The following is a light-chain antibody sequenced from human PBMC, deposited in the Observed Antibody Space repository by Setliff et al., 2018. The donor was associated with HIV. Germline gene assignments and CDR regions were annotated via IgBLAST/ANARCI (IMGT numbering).Light chain of an antibody. J-gene: IGLJ1*01. CDR1: TSDIGAYNL. CDR3: SSYTTTSAYV. Sequence: QSALTQPASVSGSPGQPITISCTGTTSDIGAYNLVSWYQQYPGKAPKLLIYDVTKRPSGVSDRFSASRSANTASLTISGLHTEDEADYFCSSYTTTSAYVFGAGTKVTVL. CDR2: DVT. V-gene: IGLV2-14*03.